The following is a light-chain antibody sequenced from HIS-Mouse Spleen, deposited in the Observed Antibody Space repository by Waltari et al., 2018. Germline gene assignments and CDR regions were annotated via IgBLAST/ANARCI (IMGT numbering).Light chain of an antibody. CDR3: QSADSSGTGWV. J-gene: IGLJ3*02. CDR1: ALPKQY. V-gene: IGLV3-25*03. CDR2: KDS. Sequence: SYELTQPPSVSVSPGQTARITCPGDALPKQYAYWYQQKPGQAPVLVIYKDSERPPGIPERFSGSSSGTTVTLTISGVQAEDEADYYCQSADSSGTGWVFGGGTKLTVL.